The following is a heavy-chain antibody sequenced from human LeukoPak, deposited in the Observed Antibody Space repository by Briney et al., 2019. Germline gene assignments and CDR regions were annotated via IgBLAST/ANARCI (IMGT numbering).Heavy chain of an antibody. CDR3: ARRGALWFFR. Sequence: SETLSLTCAVYGGSFSGYYWSWVRQPPGKGLEWIGEINHSGSTNYNPSLKSRVTISVDTSKNQFSLKLSSVTAADTAVYYCARRGALWFFRWGQGTLVTVSS. CDR1: GGSFSGYY. V-gene: IGHV4-34*01. J-gene: IGHJ4*02. CDR2: INHSGST. D-gene: IGHD3-10*01.